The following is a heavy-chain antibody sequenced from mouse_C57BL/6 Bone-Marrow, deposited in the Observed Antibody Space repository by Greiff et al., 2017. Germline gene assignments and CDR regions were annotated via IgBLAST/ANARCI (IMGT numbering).Heavy chain of an antibody. CDR3: ARRGVVAAPYGYFDV. D-gene: IGHD1-1*01. V-gene: IGHV5-6*02. CDR1: GFTFSSYG. J-gene: IGHJ1*03. Sequence: EVKLMESGGDLVKPGGSLKLSCAASGFTFSSYGMSWVRQTPDKRLEWVATISSGGSYSYYPDSVEGRFTIARDHAKNPLYLQMSSLTAEDTAMYDCARRGVVAAPYGYFDVWGTGTTVTVSS. CDR2: ISSGGSYS.